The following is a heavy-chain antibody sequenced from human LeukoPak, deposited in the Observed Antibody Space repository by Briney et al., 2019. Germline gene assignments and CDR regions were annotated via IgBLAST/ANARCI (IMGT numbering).Heavy chain of an antibody. CDR1: GFTFSDYA. CDR3: APSRGLDMIFND. J-gene: IGHJ4*02. Sequence: GGSLRLSCVASGFTFSDYAMTWVRQVPGKGLEWVSSISGSGDIIYYADSVKGRFTISRDNSKNTLHVQMNSLRAEDTAVYYCAPSRGLDMIFNDWGQGTLVTVSS. V-gene: IGHV3-23*01. D-gene: IGHD2-2*03. CDR2: ISGSGDII.